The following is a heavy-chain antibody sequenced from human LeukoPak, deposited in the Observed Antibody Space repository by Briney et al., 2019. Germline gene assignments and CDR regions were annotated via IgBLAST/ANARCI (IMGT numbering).Heavy chain of an antibody. CDR1: GSHFNTYW. CDR2: IYPGDSYT. CDR3: ARRYHDYSGYSRQFDY. V-gene: IGHV5-51*01. D-gene: IGHD3-22*01. J-gene: IGHJ4*02. Sequence: GGSLLISCEGSGSHFNTYWIGWVRPVHGKGLEWMGIIYPGDSYTRYSPSFQGQVTISADKSISTAYLQWSSLKTSDTAMYYCARRYHDYSGYSRQFDYWGQGTLVTVSS.